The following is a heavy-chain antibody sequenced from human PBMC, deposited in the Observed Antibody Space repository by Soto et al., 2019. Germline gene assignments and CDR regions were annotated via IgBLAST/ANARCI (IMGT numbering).Heavy chain of an antibody. J-gene: IGHJ4*02. CDR2: ISSTGSAE. Sequence: EVQLVESGGGLVHPGGSLRLSCAASGFTFSNFAVNWARQAPRKGLEWLAFISSTGSAEYYADALKGRFTVSRDNVKNLAFLQMNSLRDEDTAVYFCARDSPSCGSSSCLFDRWGQGTLVTVSS. CDR3: ARDSPSCGSSSCLFDR. D-gene: IGHD2-2*01. V-gene: IGHV3-48*02. CDR1: GFTFSNFA.